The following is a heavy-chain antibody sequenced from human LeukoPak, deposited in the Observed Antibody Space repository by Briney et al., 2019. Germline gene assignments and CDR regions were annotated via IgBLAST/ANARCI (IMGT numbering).Heavy chain of an antibody. J-gene: IGHJ6*02. Sequence: SETLSLTCTVSGGSISSGGYYWSWIRQHPGKGLEWIGYIYYSGSTYYNPSLKSRVTISVDTSKNQFSLKLSSVTAADTAVYYCARGIRQLVPNYYYYYGMDVWGQETTVTVSS. CDR1: GGSISSGGYY. V-gene: IGHV4-31*03. CDR2: IYYSGST. D-gene: IGHD6-13*01. CDR3: ARGIRQLVPNYYYYYGMDV.